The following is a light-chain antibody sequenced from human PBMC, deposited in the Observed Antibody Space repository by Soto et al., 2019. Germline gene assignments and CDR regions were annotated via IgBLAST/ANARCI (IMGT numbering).Light chain of an antibody. J-gene: IGLJ3*02. CDR1: SGHSSYA. Sequence: QLVLTQSPSASDSLGASVKLTCTLSSGHSSYAIAWHQQQPEKGPRYLMKLNSDGSHSKGDGIPDRFSGSSSGAERYLTISRLQSEDEADYYCQTWGTGPWVFGGGTKLTVL. CDR3: QTWGTGPWV. V-gene: IGLV4-69*01. CDR2: LNSDGSH.